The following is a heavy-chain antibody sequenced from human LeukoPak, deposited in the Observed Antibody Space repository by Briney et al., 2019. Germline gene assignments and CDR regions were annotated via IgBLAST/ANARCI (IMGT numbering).Heavy chain of an antibody. V-gene: IGHV3-23*01. CDR1: GFTFSSSA. D-gene: IGHD1-26*01. Sequence: GGSLRLSCAAPGFTFSSSAMSWVRQAPGKGLAWVSSITDSGDGKYYADSVKGRFTISRDDSKNTLYLQMNSLRAEDTAVYYCAKDSPVATTWGQGTLVTVSS. J-gene: IGHJ4*02. CDR3: AKDSPVATT. CDR2: ITDSGDGK.